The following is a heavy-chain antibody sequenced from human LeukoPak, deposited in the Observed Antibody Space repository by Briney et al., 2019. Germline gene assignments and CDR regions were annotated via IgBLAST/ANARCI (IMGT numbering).Heavy chain of an antibody. CDR2: IKQDGSEK. CDR3: ARWRSSSSRFHY. Sequence: PGWSLTLSCAASGFIFSRYWMNWVRQAPGRGLGWVAKIKQDGSEKYYVDSVKGRFTISRDNAKNSLHLQMNSLSAEDPAVYYCARWRSSSSRFHYWGQGTLVTVSS. V-gene: IGHV3-7*03. D-gene: IGHD6-6*01. J-gene: IGHJ4*02. CDR1: GFIFSRYW.